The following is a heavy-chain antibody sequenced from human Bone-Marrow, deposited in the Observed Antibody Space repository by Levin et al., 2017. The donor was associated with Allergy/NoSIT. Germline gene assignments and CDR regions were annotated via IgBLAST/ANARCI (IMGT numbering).Heavy chain of an antibody. Sequence: SGPTLVKPTQTLTLTCTFSGFSLRSNNVGVGWIRQPPGKALEWLALIYWDDDKRYSPSLRTRLSIYKDTSKNQVVLTMTNMDPVDTGTYYCARTGEESLSPWSPVPGTVFDPWGQGSLVIVSS. D-gene: IGHD6-19*01. J-gene: IGHJ5*02. CDR2: IYWDDDK. CDR3: ARTGEESLSPWSPVPGTVFDP. V-gene: IGHV2-5*02. CDR1: GFSLRSNNVG.